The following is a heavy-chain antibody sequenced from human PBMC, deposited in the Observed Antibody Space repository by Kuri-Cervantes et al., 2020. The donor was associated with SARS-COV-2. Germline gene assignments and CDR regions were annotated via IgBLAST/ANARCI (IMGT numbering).Heavy chain of an antibody. Sequence: ASVKVSCKASGYTFTGYYMHWVRQAPGQGLEWMGWINPNSGGTNYAQKFQGRVTMTRDTSISTAYMELSRLRSDDTAAYYCAREGAGTLYTSRYYGMDVWGQGTTVTVSS. J-gene: IGHJ6*02. D-gene: IGHD3-10*01. CDR1: GYTFTGYY. V-gene: IGHV1-2*02. CDR2: INPNSGGT. CDR3: AREGAGTLYTSRYYGMDV.